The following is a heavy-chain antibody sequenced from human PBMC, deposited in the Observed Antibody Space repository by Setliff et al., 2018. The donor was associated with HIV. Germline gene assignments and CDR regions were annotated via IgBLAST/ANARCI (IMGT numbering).Heavy chain of an antibody. D-gene: IGHD1-26*01. V-gene: IGHV1-2*06. CDR3: ATDREKWEGNYKCYYMDV. Sequence: ASVKVSCKASGYIFSDYYIHWVRQTPGQGLEWMGRINPNSGGTDYAQKFQGRVTMTRDTSIRTVYMELSSLRSDDTALYYCATDREKWEGNYKCYYMDVWGKGTRVAVAS. CDR1: GYIFSDYY. CDR2: INPNSGGT. J-gene: IGHJ6*03.